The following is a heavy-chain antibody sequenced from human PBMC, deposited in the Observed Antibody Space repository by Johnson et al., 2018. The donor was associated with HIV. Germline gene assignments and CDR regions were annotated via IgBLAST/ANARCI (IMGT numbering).Heavy chain of an antibody. CDR3: TTDRAAARDAFDI. Sequence: EVQLVESGGGLVQPGGSLRLSCAASGFTFSSYWMSWVRQAPGKGLEWVGRIYSKTDGGTTEYAAHVKGRCTISRDDSKNTLYMQMNSLKTEDTAVYYCTTDRAAARDAFDIWGQGTMVTVSS. D-gene: IGHD6-13*01. CDR1: GFTFSSYW. J-gene: IGHJ3*02. CDR2: IYSKTDGGTT. V-gene: IGHV3-15*01.